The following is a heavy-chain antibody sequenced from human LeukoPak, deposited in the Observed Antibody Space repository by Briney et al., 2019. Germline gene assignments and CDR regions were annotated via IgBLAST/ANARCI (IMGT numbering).Heavy chain of an antibody. CDR1: GGSISSYY. CDR2: IYTSGST. Sequence: PSETLSLTCTVAGGSISSYYWSWIRQPAGKGLEWIGRIYTSGSTNYNPSLKSRVTMSVDTSKNQFSRKLSSVTAADTAVYYCARERGWFGELSDAFDIWGQGTMVTVSS. V-gene: IGHV4-4*07. CDR3: ARERGWFGELSDAFDI. J-gene: IGHJ3*02. D-gene: IGHD3-10*01.